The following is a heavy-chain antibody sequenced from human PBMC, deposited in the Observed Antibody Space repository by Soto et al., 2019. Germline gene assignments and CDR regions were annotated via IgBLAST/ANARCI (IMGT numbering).Heavy chain of an antibody. D-gene: IGHD3-10*01. CDR2: IYYSGST. CDR1: GGSISSSSYY. V-gene: IGHV4-39*01. J-gene: IGHJ4*02. CDR3: ARNRMATFRGPEMEYYFDY. Sequence: QLQLQESGPGLVKPSETLSLTCTVSGGSISSSSYYWGWIRQPPGKGLEWIGSIYYSGSTYYNPSIKSRVTISVDTSKNQFSLKLSSVTAADTAVYYCARNRMATFRGPEMEYYFDYWGQGTLVTVSS.